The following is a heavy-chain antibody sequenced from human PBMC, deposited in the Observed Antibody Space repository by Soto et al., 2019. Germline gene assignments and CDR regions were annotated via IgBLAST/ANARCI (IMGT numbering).Heavy chain of an antibody. V-gene: IGHV3-21*01. CDR2: ISISSSYI. CDR3: ARDPGYCSGGSCYSDAFDI. CDR1: GFTFSSYS. Sequence: GGSLRLTFAASGFTFSSYSMNWVRQGPGKGREWVSSISISSSYIYYADSVKGRFTISRDNAKNSLYLQMNSLRAEDTAVYYCARDPGYCSGGSCYSDAFDIWGQGTMVTVSS. D-gene: IGHD2-15*01. J-gene: IGHJ3*02.